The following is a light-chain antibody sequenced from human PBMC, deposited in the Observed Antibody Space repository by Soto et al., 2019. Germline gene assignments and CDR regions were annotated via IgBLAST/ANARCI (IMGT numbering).Light chain of an antibody. V-gene: IGKV4-1*01. J-gene: IGKJ1*01. CDR3: QQYYSTPWT. CDR1: QSVLYSPNNKNY. CDR2: WAS. Sequence: DIVMTQSPDSLAVSLGERVTFNCKSSQSVLYSPNNKNYLAWYQQKPGQPPKLLIYWASTRESGVPDRFSGSGSGTDFTLTISSLQAEDVAVYYCQQYYSTPWTFGQGTKVEI.